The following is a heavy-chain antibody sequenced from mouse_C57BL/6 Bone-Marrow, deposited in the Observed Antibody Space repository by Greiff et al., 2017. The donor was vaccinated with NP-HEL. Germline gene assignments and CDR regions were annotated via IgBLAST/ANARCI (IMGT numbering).Heavy chain of an antibody. CDR1: GYTFTSYW. CDR2: IHPNSGST. Sequence: QVQLQQPGAELVKPGASVKLSCKASGYTFTSYWMHWVKQRPGQGLEWIGMIHPNSGSTNYNEKFKSKATLTVDKSSSTAYMQLSSLTSEDSAVYYCARGGYSGSLYYFDYWGQGTTLTVSS. V-gene: IGHV1-64*01. J-gene: IGHJ2*01. D-gene: IGHD1-1*01. CDR3: ARGGYSGSLYYFDY.